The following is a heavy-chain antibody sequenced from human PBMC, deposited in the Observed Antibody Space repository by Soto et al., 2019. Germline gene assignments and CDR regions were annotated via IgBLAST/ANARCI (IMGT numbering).Heavy chain of an antibody. CDR1: GGTFSSYA. V-gene: IGHV1-69*13. CDR2: IIPIFGTA. D-gene: IGHD3-22*01. Sequence: ASVKVSCKASGGTFSSYAISWVRQAPGQGLEWMGGIIPIFGTANYAQKFQGRVTITADESTSTAYMELSSLRSEDTAVYYCARDLDSSGSLGFDYWGQGALVIVSS. CDR3: ARDLDSSGSLGFDY. J-gene: IGHJ4*02.